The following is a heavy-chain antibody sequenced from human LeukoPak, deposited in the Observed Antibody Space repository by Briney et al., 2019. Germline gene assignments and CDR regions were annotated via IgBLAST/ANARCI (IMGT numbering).Heavy chain of an antibody. V-gene: IGHV3-7*03. CDR3: AAFSYSSGWSGY. CDR1: GFSFSSYW. Sequence: GGSLRLSCAASGFSFSSYWMNWVRQAPGKGLEWVANIKQDGSEKYYVDSVKGRFTISRDNAKNSLYLQMNSLRAEDTALYFCAAFSYSSGWSGYWGQGTLVTVSS. CDR2: IKQDGSEK. J-gene: IGHJ4*02. D-gene: IGHD6-19*01.